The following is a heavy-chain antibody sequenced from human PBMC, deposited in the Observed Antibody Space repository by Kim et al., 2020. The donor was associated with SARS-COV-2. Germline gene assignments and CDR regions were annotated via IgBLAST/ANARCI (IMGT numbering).Heavy chain of an antibody. CDR3: AKDSNWNYVIFGVALDY. CDR1: GFTFSSYA. CDR2: ISGSGGST. Sequence: GGSLRLSCAASGFTFSSYAMSWVRQAPGKGLEWVSAISGSGGSTYYADPVKGRFTISRDNSKNTLYLQMNSLRAEDTAVYYCAKDSNWNYVIFGVALDYWGQGTLVTVSS. D-gene: IGHD1-7*01. J-gene: IGHJ4*02. V-gene: IGHV3-23*01.